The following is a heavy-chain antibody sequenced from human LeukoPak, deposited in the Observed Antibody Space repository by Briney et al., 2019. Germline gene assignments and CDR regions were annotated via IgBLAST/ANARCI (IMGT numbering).Heavy chain of an antibody. CDR3: AKGAAAGKVDWFDP. D-gene: IGHD6-13*01. CDR1: GFTFSNFA. J-gene: IGHJ5*02. Sequence: SGGSLRLSCAASGFTFSNFAMMWVRQAPGTGLQWVSTITGYGATFYADSVGGRFTIFRDTSMNTLFLQMNSLGAEDTAVYYCAKGAAAGKVDWFDPWGQGTLVTVSS. V-gene: IGHV3-23*01. CDR2: ITGYGAT.